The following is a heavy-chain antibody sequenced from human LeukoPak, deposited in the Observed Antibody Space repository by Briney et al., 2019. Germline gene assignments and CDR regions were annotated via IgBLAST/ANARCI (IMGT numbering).Heavy chain of an antibody. CDR3: AKGGTVVPAAIGYFDL. CDR1: GFTFSSYG. D-gene: IGHD2-2*01. CDR2: IWYGGSNK. J-gene: IGHJ2*01. Sequence: PGRSLRLSCAASGFTFSSYGMHWVRQAPGKGLEWVAVIWYGGSNKYYADSVKGRFTISRDNSKNTLYLQMNSLRAEDTAVYYCAKGGTVVPAAIGYFDLWGRGTLVTASS. V-gene: IGHV3-30*18.